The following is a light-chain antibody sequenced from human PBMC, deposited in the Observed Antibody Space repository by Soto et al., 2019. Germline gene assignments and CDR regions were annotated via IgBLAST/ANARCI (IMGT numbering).Light chain of an antibody. CDR3: QQRNNWPLT. V-gene: IGKV3-11*01. J-gene: IGKJ4*01. CDR2: DAS. Sequence: DIVLTQSPGTLSLSPGEKASLSCRASQNVNTFLAWYQQKPGQAPRLLIYDASNRATGIPARFSGSGSGTDFTLTINSLEPEDFAVYYCQQRNNWPLTFGAGTRVEI. CDR1: QNVNTF.